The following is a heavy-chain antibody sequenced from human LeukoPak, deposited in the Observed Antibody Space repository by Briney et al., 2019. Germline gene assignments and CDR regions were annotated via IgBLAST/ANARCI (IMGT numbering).Heavy chain of an antibody. CDR3: ARQTGSGLFILP. CDR1: GGSFIDYY. CDR2: IYYSGNT. J-gene: IGHJ4*02. Sequence: SETLSLTCAVYGGSFIDYYWSWIRQPPGKGLEWIGSIYYSGNTYYNASLKSQVSISIDTSKNQFSLKLTSVTAADTAVYYCARQTGSGLFILPGGQGTLVTVSS. D-gene: IGHD3/OR15-3a*01. V-gene: IGHV4-34*01.